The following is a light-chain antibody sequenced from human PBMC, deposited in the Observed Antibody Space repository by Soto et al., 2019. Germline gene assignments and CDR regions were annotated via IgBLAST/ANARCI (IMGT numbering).Light chain of an antibody. J-gene: IGKJ1*01. CDR3: QLYNTYIPA. Sequence: DIQMTQSPSTLSASVGHRVTFTCRASQTISDWLAWYQHKPGQAPKVLIDRASTLQSGVPSRFRGSGSGTEFTLTISSLQPDDFATYCCQLYNTYIPAFGQGTKVEIK. CDR1: QTISDW. CDR2: RAS. V-gene: IGKV1-5*03.